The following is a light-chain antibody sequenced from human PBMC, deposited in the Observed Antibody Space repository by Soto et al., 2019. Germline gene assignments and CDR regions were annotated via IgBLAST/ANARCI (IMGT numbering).Light chain of an antibody. J-gene: IGKJ5*01. V-gene: IGKV3D-15*01. CDR2: GAT. CDR3: QQFNSL. Sequence: EIVMTQSPATLSVSPGERVDLSCRASQSVNSDLAWYQQKPGQAPRLLIYGATTRATGIPARFSGSGSGTHFILTISNLQPEDFATYYCQQFNSLFGQGTRLEIK. CDR1: QSVNSD.